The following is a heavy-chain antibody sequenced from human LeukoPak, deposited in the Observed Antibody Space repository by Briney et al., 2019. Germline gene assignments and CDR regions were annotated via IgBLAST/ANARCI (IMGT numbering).Heavy chain of an antibody. D-gene: IGHD6-13*01. CDR3: ARQYSSSWYH. J-gene: IGHJ5*02. Sequence: SETLSLTCAVYGGSFSGYYWSWIRQPPGKGLEWIGEINHSGSTNYNPSLKSRVTISVDTSKNQFSLKLSPVTAADTAVYYCARQYSSSWYHWGQGTLVTVSS. CDR1: GGSFSGYY. V-gene: IGHV4-34*01. CDR2: INHSGST.